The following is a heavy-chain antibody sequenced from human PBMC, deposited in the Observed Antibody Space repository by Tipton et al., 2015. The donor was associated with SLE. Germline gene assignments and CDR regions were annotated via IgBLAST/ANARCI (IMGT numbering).Heavy chain of an antibody. CDR1: GFTFSSYA. CDR2: IYSGGST. V-gene: IGHV3-23*03. Sequence: SLRLSCAASGFTFSSYAMSWVRQAPGKGLEWVSVIYSGGSTHCADSVKGRFTISRDNSKNTLSLQMNSLRGEDTAVYYCAKVVDATGGPDFFDYWGQGTLVTVSS. J-gene: IGHJ4*02. CDR3: AKVVDATGGPDFFDY. D-gene: IGHD1-26*01.